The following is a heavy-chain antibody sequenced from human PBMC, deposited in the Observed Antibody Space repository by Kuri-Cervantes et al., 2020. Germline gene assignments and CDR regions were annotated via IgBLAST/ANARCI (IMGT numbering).Heavy chain of an antibody. CDR1: GYTLTELS. V-gene: IGHV1-24*01. Sequence: ASVKVSCKVSGYTLTELSMHWVRQAPGKGLEWMGGFDPEDGETIYAQKFQGRVTMTTDTSTSTAYMELRSLRSDDTAVYYCAREPARVVVPMDVWGQGTTVTVSS. CDR3: AREPARVVVPMDV. J-gene: IGHJ6*02. CDR2: FDPEDGET. D-gene: IGHD2-15*01.